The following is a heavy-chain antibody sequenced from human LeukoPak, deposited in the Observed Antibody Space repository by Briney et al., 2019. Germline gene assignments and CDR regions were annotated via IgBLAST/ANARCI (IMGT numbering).Heavy chain of an antibody. D-gene: IGHD3-10*01. CDR3: ARDRGYYYGSGRLGNWFDP. CDR2: IYYSGST. J-gene: IGHJ5*02. CDR1: GGSISSYY. V-gene: IGHV4-59*01. Sequence: SETLSLTCTVSGGSISSYYWSWIRQPPGKGLEWIGYIYYSGSTNYNPSLKSRVTISVDTSKNQFSLKLSSVTAADTAVYYCARDRGYYYGSGRLGNWFDPWGQGTLVTVSS.